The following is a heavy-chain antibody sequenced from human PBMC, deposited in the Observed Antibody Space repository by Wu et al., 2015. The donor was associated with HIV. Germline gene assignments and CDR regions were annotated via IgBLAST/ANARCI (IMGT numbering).Heavy chain of an antibody. CDR3: ARDRELAVAANEDAFDI. CDR1: GYTFTSYY. V-gene: IGHV1-46*01. Sequence: QVQLVQSRAGVKKPGASVKVSCKASGYTFTSYYMHWVRQAPGQGLEWMGIINPSGGSTSYAQKFQGRVTMTRDTSTSTVYMELSSLRSEDTAVYYCARDRELAVAANEDAFDIWGQGTSGHRLF. D-gene: IGHD6-19*01. J-gene: IGHJ3*02. CDR2: INPSGGST.